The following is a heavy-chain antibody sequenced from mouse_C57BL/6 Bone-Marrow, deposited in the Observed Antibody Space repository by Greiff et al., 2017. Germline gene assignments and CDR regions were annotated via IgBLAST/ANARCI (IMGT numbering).Heavy chain of an antibody. V-gene: IGHV1-64*01. CDR2: IHPNSGST. D-gene: IGHD1-1*01. Sequence: QVQLQQSGAELVKPGASVKLSCKASGYTFTSYWMHWVKQRPGQGLEWIGMIHPNSGSTNYNEKFKSKATLTVVKSSSTAYMQLSSLTSEDSAVYYCAREILRSFAYWGQGTLVTVSA. CDR3: AREILRSFAY. J-gene: IGHJ3*01. CDR1: GYTFTSYW.